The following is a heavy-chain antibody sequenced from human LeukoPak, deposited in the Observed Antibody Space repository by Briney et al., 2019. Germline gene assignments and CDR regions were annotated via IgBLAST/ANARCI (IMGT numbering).Heavy chain of an antibody. V-gene: IGHV1-2*02. Sequence: GASVKVSGKASGYTFTGYYMHWVRQAPGQGLEWMGWINPNSGGTKYAQNFQGRVTMTRDTSISTAYMELSRLRSDDTAVYYCARERRGFFDYWGQGTLVTVSS. D-gene: IGHD3-16*01. CDR1: GYTFTGYY. CDR3: ARERRGFFDY. CDR2: INPNSGGT. J-gene: IGHJ4*02.